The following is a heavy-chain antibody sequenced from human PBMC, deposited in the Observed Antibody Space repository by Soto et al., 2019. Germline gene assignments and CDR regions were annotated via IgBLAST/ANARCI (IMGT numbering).Heavy chain of an antibody. Sequence: SVKVSCKASGGTFSSYAISWVRQAPGQGLEWMGGIIPIFGTANYAQKFQGRVTITADESTSTAYMELSSLRSEDTAVYYCATFRSSGDQPAYLDGMDVWGQGTTVTVSS. CDR1: GGTFSSYA. D-gene: IGHD2-15*01. V-gene: IGHV1-69*13. J-gene: IGHJ6*02. CDR2: IIPIFGTA. CDR3: ATFRSSGDQPAYLDGMDV.